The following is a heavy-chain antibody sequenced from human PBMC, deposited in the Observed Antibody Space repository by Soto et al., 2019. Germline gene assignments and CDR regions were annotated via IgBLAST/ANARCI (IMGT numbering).Heavy chain of an antibody. CDR3: ARDVSPGSSSLYLDAFDI. V-gene: IGHV3-7*05. D-gene: IGHD6-13*01. Sequence: EVQLEESGGDLVQPGGSLRLSCAASGFTLSAYWMTWVRQAPGKGLEWVANINRDGSKKSYLDSVRGRFTLSRDHVGNSLYLQMDSLRADDTALYYCARDVSPGSSSLYLDAFDIWGQGTMVTVSS. CDR2: INRDGSKK. J-gene: IGHJ3*02. CDR1: GFTLSAYW.